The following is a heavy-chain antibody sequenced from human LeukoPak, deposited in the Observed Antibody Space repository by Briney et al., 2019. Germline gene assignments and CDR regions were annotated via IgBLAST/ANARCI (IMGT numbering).Heavy chain of an antibody. V-gene: IGHV5-51*01. D-gene: IGHD4-11*01. Sequence: GESLKISCKGSGYSFTSYWIGWVRQMPGKGLEWMGIIYPGDSDTRYSPSFQGQVTISADKSISTAYLQWSSLRSEDTAVYYCARGPPPWDYSNLPTDYWGQGTLVTVSS. CDR1: GYSFTSYW. CDR2: IYPGDSDT. J-gene: IGHJ4*02. CDR3: ARGPPPWDYSNLPTDY.